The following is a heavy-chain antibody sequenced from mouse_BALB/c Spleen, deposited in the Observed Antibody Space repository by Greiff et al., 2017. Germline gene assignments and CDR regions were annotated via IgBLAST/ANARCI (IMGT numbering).Heavy chain of an antibody. Sequence: QVQLKQSGPGLVQPSQSLSITCPVSGFSLTSYGVHWVRQSPGKGLEWLGVIWSGGSTDYNAAFISRLSISKDNSKSQVFFKMNSLQADDTAIYYCARNDRYDAMGYRGQGTSVTVSS. J-gene: IGHJ4*01. V-gene: IGHV2-4-1*01. CDR2: IWSGGST. D-gene: IGHD2-14*01. CDR3: ARNDRYDAMGY. CDR1: GFSLTSYG.